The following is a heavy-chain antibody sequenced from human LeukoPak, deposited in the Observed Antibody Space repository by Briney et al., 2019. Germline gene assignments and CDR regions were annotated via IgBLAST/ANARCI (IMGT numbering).Heavy chain of an antibody. CDR1: GFTFSSYA. CDR3: ARDSGCRSSSCPRNEFDY. V-gene: IGHV3-30-3*01. CDR2: ISYDGSNK. Sequence: GRSLRLSCAASGFTFSSYAMHWVRQAPGKGLEWVAVISYDGSNKYYADSVKGRFTISRDNSKNTLYLQMNSLRAEDTAVYYCARDSGCRSSSCPRNEFDYWGQGTLVTVSS. D-gene: IGHD2-2*01. J-gene: IGHJ4*02.